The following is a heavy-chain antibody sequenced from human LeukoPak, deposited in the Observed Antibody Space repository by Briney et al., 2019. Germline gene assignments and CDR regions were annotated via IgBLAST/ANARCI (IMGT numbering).Heavy chain of an antibody. V-gene: IGHV1-8*03. CDR3: ARRSDYYDSSAYYY. D-gene: IGHD3-22*01. CDR2: MNPNSGNT. J-gene: IGHJ4*02. Sequence: GASVKVSCKASGYTFTNYDINWVRQATGQGLEWMGWMNPNSGNTGYAQKFQGRVTITRDTSIGTAYMELSSLSSEDTAVYYCARRSDYYDSSAYYYWGRGTLVTVSS. CDR1: GYTFTNYD.